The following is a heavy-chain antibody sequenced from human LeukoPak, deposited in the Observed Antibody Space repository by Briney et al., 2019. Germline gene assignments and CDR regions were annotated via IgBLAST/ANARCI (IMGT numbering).Heavy chain of an antibody. J-gene: IGHJ4*02. CDR3: AKDDRKVDFWSGYGSGSYWFDY. V-gene: IGHV3-43*02. Sequence: PGGSLRLSCAASGFTFDDYAMHWVRQAPGKGLERVSLISGDGGSTYYADSVKGRFTISRDNSKNSLYLQMNSLRTEDTALYYCAKDDRKVDFWSGYGSGSYWFDYWGQGTLVTVSS. D-gene: IGHD3-10*01. CDR1: GFTFDDYA. CDR2: ISGDGGST.